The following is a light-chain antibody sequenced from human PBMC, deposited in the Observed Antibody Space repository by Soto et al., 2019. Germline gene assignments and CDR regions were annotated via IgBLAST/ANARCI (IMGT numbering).Light chain of an antibody. CDR3: SSFTSGSTYV. CDR1: SSDVGGYNY. CDR2: EVS. V-gene: IGLV2-14*01. Sequence: QSALTQPASVSGSPGQSITISCTGTSSDVGGYNYVSWYQQHPGKAPKLMIFEVSYRPSGVSNRFSGSKSGNTASLTISGIQAEDEADYYCSSFTSGSTYVFGTGAKVTVL. J-gene: IGLJ1*01.